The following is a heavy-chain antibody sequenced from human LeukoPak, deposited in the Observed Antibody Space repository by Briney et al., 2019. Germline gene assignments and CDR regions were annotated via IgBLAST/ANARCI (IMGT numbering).Heavy chain of an antibody. V-gene: IGHV4-34*01. Sequence: SETLSLTCAVYGGSFSGYYWSWIRQPPGKGLEWIGEINHSGSTNYNPSLKSRVTISVDTSKNQFSLKLSSVTAADTAVYYCARHRRYCSSTSCPFDYWGQGTLVTVSS. CDR3: ARHRRYCSSTSCPFDY. CDR1: GGSFSGYY. J-gene: IGHJ4*02. CDR2: INHSGST. D-gene: IGHD2-2*01.